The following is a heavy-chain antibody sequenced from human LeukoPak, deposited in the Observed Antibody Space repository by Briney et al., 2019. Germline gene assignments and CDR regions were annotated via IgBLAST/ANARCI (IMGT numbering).Heavy chain of an antibody. Sequence: SETLSLTCTVSGGSINSDGYYWSWIRQHPGKGLEWIGYIYYSGSTYYNPSLKSRVTISVDTSKNQFSLKLSSMTAADTAVYYCARNSSGYYIDSWGQGTLVTVSS. CDR3: ARNSSGYYIDS. CDR2: IYYSGST. V-gene: IGHV4-31*03. J-gene: IGHJ4*02. CDR1: GGSINSDGYY. D-gene: IGHD3-22*01.